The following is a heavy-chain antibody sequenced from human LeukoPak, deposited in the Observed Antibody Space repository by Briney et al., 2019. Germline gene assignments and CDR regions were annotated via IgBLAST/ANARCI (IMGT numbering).Heavy chain of an antibody. V-gene: IGHV4-38-2*02. J-gene: IGHJ3*02. Sequence: SETLSLTCTVSGYSISSGYFWGWIRQPPGKGLEWIGSIYHSGSSYYNPSLNSRVTISVDTSKNQLSLKLSSVTAADTAVYYCARGELLLDAFDIWGQGTMVTVSS. CDR3: ARGELLLDAFDI. CDR2: IYHSGSS. D-gene: IGHD1-26*01. CDR1: GYSISSGYF.